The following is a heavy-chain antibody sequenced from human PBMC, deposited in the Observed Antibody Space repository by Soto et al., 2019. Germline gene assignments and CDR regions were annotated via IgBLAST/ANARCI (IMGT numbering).Heavy chain of an antibody. V-gene: IGHV1-8*02. CDR1: GGLFSSYP. D-gene: IGHD3-3*01. CDR3: ARGQHYDFWSGYNRFDP. Sequence: QEQLVQSGAEVKKPGSSVKVSCKASGGLFSSYPINWVRQASGQGIEWMGWLNPNSGGTGIAQKFQGRVTLTRDTYITTAYLELTSLTSEDTAVYYCARGQHYDFWSGYNRFDPWGQGTLVTVSS. CDR2: LNPNSGGT. J-gene: IGHJ5*02.